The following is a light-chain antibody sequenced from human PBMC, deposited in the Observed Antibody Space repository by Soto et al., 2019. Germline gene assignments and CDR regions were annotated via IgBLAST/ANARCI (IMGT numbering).Light chain of an antibody. Sequence: DIQMTQSPSAMSASVGGRVTITCPTSQGISNYLARFQQKPGKVPKRLIYAASSLQSGVPSRFSGRRAGTEVTVTSRSLQPEDFATYYCLQHKSDPPLITFGHGTSLEI. CDR1: QGISNY. V-gene: IGKV1-17*03. J-gene: IGKJ5*01. CDR3: LQHKSDPPLIT. CDR2: AAS.